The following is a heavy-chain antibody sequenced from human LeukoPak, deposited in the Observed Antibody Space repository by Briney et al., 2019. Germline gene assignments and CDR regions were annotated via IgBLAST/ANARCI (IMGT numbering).Heavy chain of an antibody. V-gene: IGHV6-1*01. CDR3: ARGRSSAFDT. CDR1: GDSVSTNGVA. Sequence: SQTLSLTCGISGDSVSTNGVAWNWIRQSLSRGLEWLGRTYYRSKWYNDYAVSVKSRITINPDTSRNQFSLQLNSVTPEDTAVYYCARGRSSAFDTWGQGTVVTVSS. CDR2: TYYRSKWYN. J-gene: IGHJ3*02.